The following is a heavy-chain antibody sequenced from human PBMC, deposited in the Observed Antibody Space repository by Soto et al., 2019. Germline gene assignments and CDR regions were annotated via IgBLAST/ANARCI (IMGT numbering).Heavy chain of an antibody. J-gene: IGHJ6*02. V-gene: IGHV3-53*01. CDR1: GFTVSSNY. CDR3: ARGHGSGVLGMDV. CDR2: IYSGGST. Sequence: GGSLRLSCAASGFTVSSNYMSWVRQAPGKGLEWVSLIYSGGSTYYADSVKGRFTISRDNSKNTLYLQMNSLRAEDTAVYYCARGHGSGVLGMDVWGQGTTVTVSS. D-gene: IGHD3-10*01.